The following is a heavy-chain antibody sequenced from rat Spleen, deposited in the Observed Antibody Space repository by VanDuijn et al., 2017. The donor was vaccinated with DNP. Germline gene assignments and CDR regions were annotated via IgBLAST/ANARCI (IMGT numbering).Heavy chain of an antibody. CDR2: IGSAAYAP. J-gene: IGHJ2*01. V-gene: IGHV5-22*01. Sequence: EVQLVKSGGGLVQPGRSLKLSCAASGFTFSNYGMAWVRQAPKKGLEWVAYIGSAAYAPYYGDSVKGRFTISRDNAKSTLYLQMNSLRSEDMATYYCVRWNSGHFDYWGQGVMVTVSS. CDR1: GFTFSNYG. CDR3: VRWNSGHFDY. D-gene: IGHD4-3*01.